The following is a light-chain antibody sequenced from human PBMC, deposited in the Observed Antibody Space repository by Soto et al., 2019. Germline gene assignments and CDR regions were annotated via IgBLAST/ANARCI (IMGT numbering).Light chain of an antibody. CDR2: DAS. CDR3: QQYNSYPLT. J-gene: IGKJ4*01. CDR1: QSMNNW. Sequence: DIQMTQSPFTLSASVGESVTITCRASQSMNNWLAWCQQKPGKAPKVLIYDASILESGVPSRFSGSGSGTEFTLTISGLQPDDFATYYCQQYNSYPLTFGGGTKVEI. V-gene: IGKV1-5*01.